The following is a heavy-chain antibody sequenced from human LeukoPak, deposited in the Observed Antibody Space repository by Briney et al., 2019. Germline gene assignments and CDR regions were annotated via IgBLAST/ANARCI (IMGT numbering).Heavy chain of an antibody. J-gene: IGHJ4*02. V-gene: IGHV4-31*03. D-gene: IGHD3-10*01. Sequence: SETLSLTCTVSGGSISSGGYYWSWIRQHPGKGLEWIGYIYYSGSTYYNPSLKSRVTISVDTSKNQFSLKLSSVTAADTAVYYCARAGRGSGSSPYYFDYWGQGTLVTVSS. CDR1: GGSISSGGYY. CDR3: ARAGRGSGSSPYYFDY. CDR2: IYYSGST.